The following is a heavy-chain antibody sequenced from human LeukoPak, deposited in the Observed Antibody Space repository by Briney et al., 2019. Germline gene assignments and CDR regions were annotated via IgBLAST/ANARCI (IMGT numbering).Heavy chain of an antibody. D-gene: IGHD6-19*01. J-gene: IGHJ2*01. CDR2: INPNSGGT. CDR1: GYTFTGYY. Sequence: ASVKVSCKASGYTFTGYYMHWVRQAPGQGLEWMGRINPNSGGTNYAQKFQGRVTMTRDTSTSTVYMELSSLRSEDTAVYYCARSAITAVAGTGYFDLWGRGTLVTVSS. V-gene: IGHV1-2*06. CDR3: ARSAITAVAGTGYFDL.